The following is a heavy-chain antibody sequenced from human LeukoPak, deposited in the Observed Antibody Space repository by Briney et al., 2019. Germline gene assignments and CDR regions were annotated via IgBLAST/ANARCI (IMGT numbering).Heavy chain of an antibody. V-gene: IGHV4-39*01. D-gene: IGHD2-21*02. CDR1: GGSISSSSYY. J-gene: IGHJ4*02. CDR2: IYYSGST. Sequence: SETLFLTCTVSGGSISSSSYYWGWIRQPPGKGLEWIGSIYYSGSTYYNPSLKSRVTISVDTSKNQFSLKLSSVTAADTAVYYCAKMIYCGGDCYAFDYWGQGTLVTVSS. CDR3: AKMIYCGGDCYAFDY.